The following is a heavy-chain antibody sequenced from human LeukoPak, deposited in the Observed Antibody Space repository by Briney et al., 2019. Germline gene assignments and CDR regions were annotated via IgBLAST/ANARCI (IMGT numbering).Heavy chain of an antibody. D-gene: IGHD3-9*01. CDR2: INSDGSST. V-gene: IGHV3-74*01. Sequence: GGSPRLSCAASGFTFSSYWMHWARQAPGKGLVWVSRINSDGSSTSYADSVKGRFTISRDNAKNTLYLQMNSLRAEDTAVYYCARDFPNYDILTGRGGYGMDVWGQGTTVTVSS. CDR1: GFTFSSYW. CDR3: ARDFPNYDILTGRGGYGMDV. J-gene: IGHJ6*02.